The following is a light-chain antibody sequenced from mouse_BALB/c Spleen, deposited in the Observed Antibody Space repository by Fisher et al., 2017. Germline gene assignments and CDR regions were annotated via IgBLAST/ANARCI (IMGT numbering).Light chain of an antibody. Sequence: IVLTQSPALMSASPGEKVTMTCSASSSVSYMYWYQQKPRSSPKLWIYSTSNLASGVPARFSGSGSGTSYSLTISRMEAEDAATYYCQQRSSYPLTFGAGTKLELK. J-gene: IGKJ5*01. CDR2: STS. V-gene: IGKV4-57*01. CDR3: QQRSSYPLT. CDR1: SSVSY.